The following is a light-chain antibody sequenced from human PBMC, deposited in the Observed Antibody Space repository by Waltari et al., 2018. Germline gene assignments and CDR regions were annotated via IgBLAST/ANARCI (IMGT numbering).Light chain of an antibody. J-gene: IGKJ5*01. CDR3: HHYYIPPLT. Sequence: EIVLTQSPDSLAVSLGERATIKSKSSQSLISRYNRKTYIAWNQQKPGQPPKLLINWASTRGSGVPDRFSGSGSGTDFTLTISSLQAEDVADYYCHHYYIPPLTFGQGTRLEIK. CDR1: QSLISRYNRKTY. V-gene: IGKV4-1*01. CDR2: WAS.